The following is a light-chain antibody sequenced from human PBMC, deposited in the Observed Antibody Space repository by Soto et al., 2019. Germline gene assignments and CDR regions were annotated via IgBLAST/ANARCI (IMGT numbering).Light chain of an antibody. Sequence: EIVLTQSPGTLSLSPGERATLSCRASQSVSNSYLAWYQQKPGQAPRLLIYGASSRATGIPDRFSGSGSGTDFKLTISRLEPEDFVMDYCHQYDRFSRLPFSPGTKVDIK. V-gene: IGKV3-20*01. CDR3: HQYDRFSRLP. J-gene: IGKJ3*01. CDR1: QSVSNSY. CDR2: GAS.